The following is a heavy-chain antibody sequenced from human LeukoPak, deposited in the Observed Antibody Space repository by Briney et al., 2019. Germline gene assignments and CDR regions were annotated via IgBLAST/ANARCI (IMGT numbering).Heavy chain of an antibody. Sequence: PSETLSLTCTVSGDSISSYYCTWIRQPAGKGLEWIGRIYTSGSTVYNPSLQSRVSKSVDTSKNQVSLKLTSVTAADTAVYYCAREGVGYRPFDYWGQGALVTVSS. J-gene: IGHJ4*02. CDR3: AREGVGYRPFDY. CDR1: GDSISSYY. V-gene: IGHV4-4*07. CDR2: IYTSGST. D-gene: IGHD1-1*01.